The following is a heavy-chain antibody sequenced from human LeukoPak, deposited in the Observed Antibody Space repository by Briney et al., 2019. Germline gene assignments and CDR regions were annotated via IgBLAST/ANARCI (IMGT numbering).Heavy chain of an antibody. Sequence: GGSLRLSCAASGFTFSSYGMHWVRQAPGKGLEWVAVISYDGSNKYYADSVKGRFTISRDNSKNTLYLQMNSLRAEDTAVYYCAKDGGLWVSAHWGDSWGRGTLVTVSS. J-gene: IGHJ4*02. CDR2: ISYDGSNK. V-gene: IGHV3-30*18. CDR3: AKDGGLWVSAHWGDS. CDR1: GFTFSSYG. D-gene: IGHD7-27*01.